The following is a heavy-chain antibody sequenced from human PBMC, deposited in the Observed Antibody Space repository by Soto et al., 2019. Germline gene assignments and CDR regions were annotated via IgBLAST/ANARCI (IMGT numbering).Heavy chain of an antibody. D-gene: IGHD3-22*01. Sequence: GGSLRLSCAASGFTFSNYAMNWVRQAPGKGLEWVSAISGTGDSTYYADSVKGRFAISRDNSKDTLYLQMNSLRADDTAVYYCAKVLGVSRNGFYYGSLDYWGQGTLVTVSS. CDR1: GFTFSNYA. CDR2: ISGTGDST. CDR3: AKVLGVSRNGFYYGSLDY. J-gene: IGHJ4*02. V-gene: IGHV3-23*01.